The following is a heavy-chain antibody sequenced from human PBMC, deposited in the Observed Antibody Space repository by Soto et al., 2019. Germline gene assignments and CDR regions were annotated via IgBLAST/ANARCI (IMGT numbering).Heavy chain of an antibody. CDR3: ARVSSWSCFDY. CDR2: MNPNSGNT. D-gene: IGHD6-13*01. CDR1: VYTFTRYD. Sequence: SSVKVSCKASVYTFTRYDINWVRQATGQGLEYLGWMNPNSGNTGYVQKFQGRVTMTRDTSISTAYMELSSLRSEDTAVYYCARVSSWSCFDYWGHGTLVTVSS. V-gene: IGHV1-8*01. J-gene: IGHJ4*01.